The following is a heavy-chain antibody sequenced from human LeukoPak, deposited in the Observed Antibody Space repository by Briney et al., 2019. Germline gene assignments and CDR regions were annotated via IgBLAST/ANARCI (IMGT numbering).Heavy chain of an antibody. CDR3: AREGLRQRGDWFDR. Sequence: PSETLSLTCTVSGGSIRTYYWIWIRQPPGKGLEWIGYIYYSGSTNYNPSLKSRVTISVDTSKNQFSLKLSSVTTADTAVYYCAREGLRQRGDWFDRWGPGTLVTVSS. CDR2: IYYSGST. V-gene: IGHV4-59*01. J-gene: IGHJ5*02. D-gene: IGHD5/OR15-5a*01. CDR1: GGSIRTYY.